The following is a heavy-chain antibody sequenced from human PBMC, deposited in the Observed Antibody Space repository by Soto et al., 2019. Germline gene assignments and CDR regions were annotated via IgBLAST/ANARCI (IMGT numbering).Heavy chain of an antibody. CDR1: VFTFSSYA. Sequence: GGSLRLSCAASVFTFSSYAMSWARQAPGKGLEWVSLISGSGGGTYYEDSVKGRFTISRDNSKNTLYLQMNSLRAEDTAVYYCAKHAAAAAPDYWGQGTLVTVSS. CDR3: AKHAAAAAPDY. J-gene: IGHJ4*02. CDR2: ISGSGGGT. D-gene: IGHD6-13*01. V-gene: IGHV3-23*01.